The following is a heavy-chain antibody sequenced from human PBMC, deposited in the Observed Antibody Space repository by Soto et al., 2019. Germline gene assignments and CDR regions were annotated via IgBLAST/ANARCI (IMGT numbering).Heavy chain of an antibody. V-gene: IGHV4-59*01. CDR2: IYYSGST. J-gene: IGHJ6*02. D-gene: IGHD3-10*01. CDR1: GGSISSYY. Sequence: SETLSLTCTVSGGSISSYYWSWIRQPPGKGLEWIGYIYYSGSTNYNPSLKSRVTISVDTSKNQFSLKLSSVTAADTAVYYCAKGAIRARLIDEVDYYGMDVWGQGTTVTVSS. CDR3: AKGAIRARLIDEVDYYGMDV.